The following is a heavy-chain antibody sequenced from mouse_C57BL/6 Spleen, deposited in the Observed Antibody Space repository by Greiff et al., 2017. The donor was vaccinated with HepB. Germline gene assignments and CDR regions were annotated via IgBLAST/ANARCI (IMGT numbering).Heavy chain of an antibody. CDR1: GYTFTSYW. V-gene: IGHV1-72*01. CDR2: IDPNSGGT. CDR3: ARGDSDYDGSSPLWDY. Sequence: QVQLQQSGAELVKPGASVKLSCKASGYTFTSYWMHWVKQRPGRGLEWIGRIDPNSGGTKYNEKFKSKATLTVDKPSSTAYMQLSSLTSEGSAVYYCARGDSDYDGSSPLWDYWGQGTTLTVSS. D-gene: IGHD1-1*01. J-gene: IGHJ2*01.